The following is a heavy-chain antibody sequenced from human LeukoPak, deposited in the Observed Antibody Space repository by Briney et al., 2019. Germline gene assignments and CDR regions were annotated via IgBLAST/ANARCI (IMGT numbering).Heavy chain of an antibody. CDR3: ARGKGDILTGYYYNWFDP. CDR1: GFTVSSNY. J-gene: IGHJ5*02. V-gene: IGHV3-53*04. CDR2: IYSGGST. Sequence: GGPLRLSCAASGFTVSSNYMSWVRQAPGKGLEWVSVIYSGGSTYYADSVKGRFTISRHNSKNTLYLQMNSLRAEDTAVYYCARGKGDILTGYYYNWFDPWGQGTLVTVSS. D-gene: IGHD3-9*01.